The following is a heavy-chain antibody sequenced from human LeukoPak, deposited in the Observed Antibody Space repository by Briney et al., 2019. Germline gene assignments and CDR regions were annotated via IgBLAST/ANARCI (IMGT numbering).Heavy chain of an antibody. V-gene: IGHV3-7*01. D-gene: IGHD5-18*01. CDR2: IKQDGSEI. CDR3: ARIGYSSSSFDY. Sequence: GGSLRLSCAASGFTFSSYWMSWVRQAPGKGLEWVANIKQDGSEIDYSDPMKGRFTISRDNTRNSVYLQVDSLRAEDTGVYYCARIGYSSSSFDYWGQGTLVTVSS. J-gene: IGHJ4*02. CDR1: GFTFSSYW.